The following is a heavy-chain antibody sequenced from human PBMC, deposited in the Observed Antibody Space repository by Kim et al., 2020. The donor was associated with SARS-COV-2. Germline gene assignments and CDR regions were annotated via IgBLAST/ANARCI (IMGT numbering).Heavy chain of an antibody. CDR3: AKDRNTLYIMEYGMDV. D-gene: IGHD2-8*01. J-gene: IGHJ6*02. CDR2: ISGSGGST. Sequence: GGSLRLSCAASGFTFSSYAMSWVRQAPGKGLEWVSAISGSGGSTYYADSVKGRFTISRDNSKNTLYLQMNSLRAEDTAVYYCAKDRNTLYIMEYGMDVWGQGTTVTVSS. V-gene: IGHV3-23*01. CDR1: GFTFSSYA.